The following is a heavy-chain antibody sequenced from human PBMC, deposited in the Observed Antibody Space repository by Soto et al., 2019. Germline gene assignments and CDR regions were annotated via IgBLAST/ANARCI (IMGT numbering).Heavy chain of an antibody. CDR2: ISRFGTTI. Sequence: EVQLVESGGGLVQPGGSMRLSCAASEFTLSTYEMNWVRQAPGKGLEWVSYISRFGTTIYYADSVKGRFTISRDNAENSLSLKMNSLRAEDTAVYFCASYIVGYRAGMDVWGQGTTVTVSS. J-gene: IGHJ6*02. D-gene: IGHD5-12*01. V-gene: IGHV3-48*03. CDR1: EFTLSTYE. CDR3: ASYIVGYRAGMDV.